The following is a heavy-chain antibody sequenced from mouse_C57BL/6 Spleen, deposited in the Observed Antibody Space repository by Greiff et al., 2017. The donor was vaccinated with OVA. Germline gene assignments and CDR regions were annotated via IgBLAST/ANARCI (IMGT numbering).Heavy chain of an antibody. Sequence: VQLQQSGAELVRPGTSVKVSCKASGYAFTNYLIEWVKQRPGQGLEWIGVINPGSGGTNYNEKFKGKATLTADKSSSTAYMQLSSLTSEDSAVYFCARDYYGSSYPYYFDYWGQGTTLTVSS. CDR2: INPGSGGT. CDR1: GYAFTNYL. V-gene: IGHV1-54*01. J-gene: IGHJ2*01. CDR3: ARDYYGSSYPYYFDY. D-gene: IGHD1-1*01.